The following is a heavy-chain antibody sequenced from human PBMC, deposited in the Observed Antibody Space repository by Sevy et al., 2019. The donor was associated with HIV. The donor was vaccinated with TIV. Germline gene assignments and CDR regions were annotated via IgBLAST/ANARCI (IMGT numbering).Heavy chain of an antibody. V-gene: IGHV3-23*01. D-gene: IGHD6-19*01. CDR2: ISNSGANT. J-gene: IGHJ4*02. CDR3: AKEWTLLSDWYGEFDY. Sequence: GGSLRLSCAASGFTFTNYGMHWVRQAPGKGLEWVSGISNSGANTYYADSVRGRFTVSRDNCKKTVYLQLNSLRAEDTAIYYCAKEWTLLSDWYGEFDYWGQGTLVTVSS. CDR1: GFTFTNYG.